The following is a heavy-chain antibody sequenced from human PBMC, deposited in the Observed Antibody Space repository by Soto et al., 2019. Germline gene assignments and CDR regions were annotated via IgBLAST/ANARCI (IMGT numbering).Heavy chain of an antibody. J-gene: IGHJ4*02. V-gene: IGHV3-23*01. CDR2: IFTSGST. CDR1: GFTLSSYS. Sequence: GSLRLSCSASGFTLSSYSMMWIRLTPEKGLEWVSAIFTSGSTSSADSVTGRFFISRDNSRNMVFLQMNSLRVDDTAVYFCARGRHPDGIWTFDYWGQGTLVTVSS. CDR3: ARGRHPDGIWTFDY. D-gene: IGHD3-9*01.